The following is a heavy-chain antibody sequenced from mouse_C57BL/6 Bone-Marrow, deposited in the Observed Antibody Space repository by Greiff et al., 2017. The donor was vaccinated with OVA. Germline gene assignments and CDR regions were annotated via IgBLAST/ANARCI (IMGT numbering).Heavy chain of an antibody. CDR1: GYTFTSYW. CDR3: ATIITTVVERYFDV. D-gene: IGHD1-1*01. V-gene: IGHV1-52*01. Sequence: QVQLQQPGAELVRPGSSVKLSCKASGYTFTSYWMHWVKQRPIQGLEWIGNIDPSDSETHYNQKFKDKATLTVDKSSRTAYMQLSSLTSEDSAVDYCATIITTVVERYFDVWGTGTTVTVSS. CDR2: IDPSDSET. J-gene: IGHJ1*03.